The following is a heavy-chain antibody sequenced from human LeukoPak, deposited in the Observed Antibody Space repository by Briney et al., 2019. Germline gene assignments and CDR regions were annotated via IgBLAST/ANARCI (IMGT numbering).Heavy chain of an antibody. CDR3: AKDRGIYCSSTNCPFDI. J-gene: IGHJ3*02. Sequence: GGSLRLSCAASGFTFSNYGMHWVRQAPGKGLEWVAFIRYDESNKQYADSVKGRFTISRDNSKNTLYLQMNSPRAEDTAVFYCAKDRGIYCSSTNCPFDIWGQGTMVTVSS. CDR2: IRYDESNK. D-gene: IGHD2-2*01. V-gene: IGHV3-30*02. CDR1: GFTFSNYG.